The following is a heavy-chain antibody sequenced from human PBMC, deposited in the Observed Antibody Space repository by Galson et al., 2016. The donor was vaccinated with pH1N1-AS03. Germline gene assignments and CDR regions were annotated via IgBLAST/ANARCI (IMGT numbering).Heavy chain of an antibody. CDR1: GFTFSSHG. Sequence: SLRLSCAASGFTFSSHGMHWVRQTPGKGLEWVAVIWHDGSEKYYADSVKGRFTISRDNSKNTLYLQMNSLRAEDTAVYYCARDRHHYDYIWGTYRYDWYFDLWGRGTLVTVSS. CDR3: ARDRHHYDYIWGTYRYDWYFDL. J-gene: IGHJ2*01. CDR2: IWHDGSEK. V-gene: IGHV3-33*01. D-gene: IGHD3-16*02.